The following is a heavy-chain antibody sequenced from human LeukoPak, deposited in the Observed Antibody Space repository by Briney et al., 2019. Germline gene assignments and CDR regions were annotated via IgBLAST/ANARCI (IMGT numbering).Heavy chain of an antibody. D-gene: IGHD5-18*01. CDR3: AKAQAGGFNYGPFDY. CDR2: IDGPGRIT. CDR1: GLTFRLYG. Sequence: GGSLRLPCAASGLTFRLYGMSWVRQTPGKGLQWVSTIDGPGRITLYADSVKGRFTISRDNSKNTMYLQMSSLRAEDTALYYCAKAQAGGFNYGPFDYWGQGSLVTVSS. J-gene: IGHJ4*02. V-gene: IGHV3-23*01.